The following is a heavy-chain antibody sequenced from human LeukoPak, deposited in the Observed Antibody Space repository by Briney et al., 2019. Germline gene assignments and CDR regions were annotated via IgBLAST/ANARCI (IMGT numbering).Heavy chain of an antibody. CDR1: GGTFTSYA. CDR2: VIPIFGTA. V-gene: IGHV1-69*13. CDR3: ARAGYYDFWSSYHYYYYMDV. Sequence: ASVKVSCKASGGTFTSYAISWVRQAPGQGLEWMGGVIPIFGTANYAQKFQGRVTITADESTSTAYMELSSLRSEDTVVYYCARAGYYDFWSSYHYYYYMDVWGGGTAVTVSS. D-gene: IGHD3-3*01. J-gene: IGHJ6*03.